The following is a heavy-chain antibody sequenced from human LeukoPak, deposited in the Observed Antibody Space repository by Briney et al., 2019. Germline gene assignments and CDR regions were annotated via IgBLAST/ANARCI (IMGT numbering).Heavy chain of an antibody. V-gene: IGHV3-7*01. CDR1: GFTFSSYW. J-gene: IGHJ4*02. CDR3: ASQYLYYYGYYRGYFDY. Sequence: PGGSQRLSCAASGFTFSSYWMSWVRQAPGKGLEWVANIKQDGSEKYYVDSVKGRFTISRDNAKNSLYLQMNSLRAEDTAVYYCASQYLYYYGYYRGYFDYWGQGTLVTASS. CDR2: IKQDGSEK. D-gene: IGHD3-10*01.